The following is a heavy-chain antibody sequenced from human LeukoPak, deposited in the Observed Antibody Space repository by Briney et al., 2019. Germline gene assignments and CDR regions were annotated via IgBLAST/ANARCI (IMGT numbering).Heavy chain of an antibody. CDR3: VKKISLTGTKGGFDY. CDR2: ISVSGGLT. D-gene: IGHD1-1*01. Sequence: GGSLRLSCGASGFTFSIYDMSWVRQAPGKGLEWVSAISVSGGLTYYADSVKGRFTISRDSSKNTLYLQMNSLRAEDTAVYYCVKKISLTGTKGGFDYWGQGTLVTVSS. CDR1: GFTFSIYD. V-gene: IGHV3-23*01. J-gene: IGHJ4*01.